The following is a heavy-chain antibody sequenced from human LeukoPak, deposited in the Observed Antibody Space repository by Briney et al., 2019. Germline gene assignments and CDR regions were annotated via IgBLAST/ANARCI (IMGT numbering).Heavy chain of an antibody. CDR3: ARGSSSWGYFDY. V-gene: IGHV4-4*07. J-gene: IGHJ4*02. Sequence: SETLSLTCTVSGGSISSYYWSWIRQPAGKGLEWIGRIYTSGSTNYNPSLKSRVTMSVGTSKNQFSLKLSSVTAADTAVYYCARGSSSWGYFDYWGQGTLVTVSS. D-gene: IGHD6-13*01. CDR2: IYTSGST. CDR1: GGSISSYY.